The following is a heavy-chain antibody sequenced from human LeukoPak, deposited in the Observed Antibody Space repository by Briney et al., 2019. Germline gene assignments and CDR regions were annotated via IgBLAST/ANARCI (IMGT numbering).Heavy chain of an antibody. J-gene: IGHJ4*02. CDR1: GFTFSSYA. CDR3: AKHPEYYDSSGYYDY. V-gene: IGHV3-23*01. D-gene: IGHD3-22*01. CDR2: ISGSGGST. Sequence: PGGSLRLSVQALGFTFSSYAMGWVGQAQGKGLEWVSPISGSGGSTYYADSVKGRFTISRDNSKNTLYLQMNSLRAEDTAVYYCAKHPEYYDSSGYYDYWGQGTLVTVSS.